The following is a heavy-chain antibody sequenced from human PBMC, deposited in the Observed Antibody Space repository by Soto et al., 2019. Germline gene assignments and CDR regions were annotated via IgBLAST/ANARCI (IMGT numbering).Heavy chain of an antibody. CDR2: IYYSGST. V-gene: IGHV4-39*01. J-gene: IGHJ4*02. Sequence: SETLSLTCTVSGGSISSSSYYWGWIRQPPGKGLEWIGSIYYSGSTYYNPSLKSRVTISVDTSKNQFSLKLSSVTAADTAVYYCARTRIAAAALDYWGQGTLVT. CDR3: ARTRIAAAALDY. CDR1: GGSISSSSYY. D-gene: IGHD6-13*01.